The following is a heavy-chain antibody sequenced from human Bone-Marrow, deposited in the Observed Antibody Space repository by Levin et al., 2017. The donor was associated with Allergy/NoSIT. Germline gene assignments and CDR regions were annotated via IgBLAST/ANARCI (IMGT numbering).Heavy chain of an antibody. V-gene: IGHV3-53*01. CDR1: GFTVSSNY. CDR3: ERGWFGELLSH. D-gene: IGHD3-10*01. J-gene: IGHJ4*02. CDR2: IYSGGST. Sequence: GGSLRLSCAASGFTVSSNYMSWVRQAPGKGPEWVSVIYSGGSTYYADSVKGRFTISRDNSKNTLYLQMNSLRAEATAVCYCERGWFGELLSHWGQGTLVTVSS.